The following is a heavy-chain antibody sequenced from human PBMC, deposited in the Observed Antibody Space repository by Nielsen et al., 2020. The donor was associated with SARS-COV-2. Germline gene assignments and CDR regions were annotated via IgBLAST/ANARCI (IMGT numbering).Heavy chain of an antibody. CDR1: GFTFDDYA. CDR2: IRWDSNHI. J-gene: IGHJ6*02. Sequence: SLKISCVTSGFTFDDYAMNWVRQAPGKGLEWVSGIRWDSNHIDYADSVKGRFTISRDNSKNTLYLQMNSLRAEDTAVYYCTTSIAVAGTPVMDVWGQGTTVTVSS. D-gene: IGHD6-19*01. V-gene: IGHV3-9*01. CDR3: TTSIAVAGTPVMDV.